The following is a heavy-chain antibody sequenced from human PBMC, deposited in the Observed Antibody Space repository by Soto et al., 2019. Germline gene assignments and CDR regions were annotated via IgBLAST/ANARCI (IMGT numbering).Heavy chain of an antibody. CDR1: GFTFSSYW. D-gene: IGHD5-12*01. J-gene: IGHJ6*03. V-gene: IGHV3-74*01. CDR2: INSDGSST. Sequence: GGSLRLSCAASGFTFSSYWMHWVRQAPGKGLVWVSRINSDGSSTSYADSVKGRFTISRDNAKNTLYLQMNSLRAEDTAVYYCARGGEVATITYYYYYYMDVWGKGTTVTVSS. CDR3: ARGGEVATITYYYYYYMDV.